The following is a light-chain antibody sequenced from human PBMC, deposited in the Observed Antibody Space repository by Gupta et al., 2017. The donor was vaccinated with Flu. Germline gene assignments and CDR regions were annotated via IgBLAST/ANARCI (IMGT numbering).Light chain of an antibody. CDR1: SSNSVSNY. CDR3: ASLDDSLSGPV. J-gene: IGLJ2*01. Sequence: QSVLTQPPSASGTTGQRVTISCSGSSSNSVSNYVYWYQQITGTAPKHHISRNNQRPSGVPDRFSGSNSGSANALAIIGLRPEDEDDYYCASLDDSLSGPVFGGGTKLTVL. CDR2: RNN. V-gene: IGLV1-47*01.